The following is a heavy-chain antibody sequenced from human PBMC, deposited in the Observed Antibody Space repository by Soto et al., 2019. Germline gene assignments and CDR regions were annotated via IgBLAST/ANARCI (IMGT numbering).Heavy chain of an antibody. CDR2: IYYSGNT. CDR1: GASITYGGYS. D-gene: IGHD1-1*01. V-gene: IGHV4-61*08. CDR3: ARQLGLWQPLDY. J-gene: IGHJ4*02. Sequence: SETLSLTCTFSGASITYGGYSWSWIRQSPGKGPEWIGYIYYSGNTNYNPSLKSRVTISVDMPKSLFSLKLNSVTAADTAVYYCARQLGLWQPLDYWGRGTLVTSPQ.